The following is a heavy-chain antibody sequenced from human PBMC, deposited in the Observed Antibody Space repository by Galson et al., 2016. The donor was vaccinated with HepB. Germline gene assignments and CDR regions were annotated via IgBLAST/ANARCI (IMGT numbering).Heavy chain of an antibody. CDR2: INHSGST. CDR3: ARGDNPDYGDYASAYYYMDV. J-gene: IGHJ6*03. D-gene: IGHD4-17*01. CDR1: GGSFSGYY. Sequence: SETLSLTCAVYGGSFSGYYWSWIRQPPGKGLGWIGEINHSGSTNYNPSLKSRVTISVDTSKNQFSLKLSSVTAADTAVYYCARGDNPDYGDYASAYYYMDVWGKGTTVTVSS. V-gene: IGHV4-34*01.